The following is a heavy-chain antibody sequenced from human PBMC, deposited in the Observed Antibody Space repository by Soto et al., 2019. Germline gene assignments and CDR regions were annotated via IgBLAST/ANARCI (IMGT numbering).Heavy chain of an antibody. J-gene: IGHJ4*02. CDR2: IYHSGST. Sequence: SETLSLTCAVSGGSISSGGYSWSWIRQPPGKGLEWIGYIYHSGSTYYNPSLKSRVTISVDRSKNQFSLKLSSVTAADTAVYYCARVRVGGNPYFDYWGQGTLVTVSS. D-gene: IGHD2-15*01. CDR1: GGSISSGGYS. CDR3: ARVRVGGNPYFDY. V-gene: IGHV4-30-2*01.